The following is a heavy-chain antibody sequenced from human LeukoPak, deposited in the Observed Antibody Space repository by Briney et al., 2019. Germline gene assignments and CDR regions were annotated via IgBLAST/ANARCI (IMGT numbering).Heavy chain of an antibody. J-gene: IGHJ3*02. CDR3: AQQPSATAALDI. CDR2: IHSNGNT. V-gene: IGHV4-59*08. Sequence: PSETLSLTCVVSGGSINGYYWSWIRQSPGKGLEWIAYIHSNGNTNYNPSFNSRVTLLVDTSVNQLSLRLTSVAAADTAIYYCAQQPSATAALDIWGQGTMVIVSS. CDR1: GGSINGYY. D-gene: IGHD5-18*01.